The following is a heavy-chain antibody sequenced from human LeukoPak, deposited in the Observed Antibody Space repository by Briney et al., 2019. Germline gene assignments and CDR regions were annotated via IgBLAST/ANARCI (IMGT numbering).Heavy chain of an antibody. Sequence: GASVKVSCKASGYTFTSYYMHWVRQAPGQVLEWMGIINPSGGSTSYAQKFQGRVTMTRDTSTSTVYMELSSLRSEDTAVYYCARDSGITGTKRDNWFDPWGQGTLVTVSS. V-gene: IGHV1-46*01. D-gene: IGHD1-7*01. J-gene: IGHJ5*02. CDR1: GYTFTSYY. CDR2: INPSGGST. CDR3: ARDSGITGTKRDNWFDP.